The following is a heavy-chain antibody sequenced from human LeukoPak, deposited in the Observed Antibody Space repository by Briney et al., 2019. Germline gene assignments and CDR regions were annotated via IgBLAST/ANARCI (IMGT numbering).Heavy chain of an antibody. CDR3: AGGGYYYYMDV. CDR1: GFTFSSYW. CDR2: IKQDGSEK. V-gene: IGHV3-7*01. J-gene: IGHJ6*03. Sequence: GGSLRLSCAASGFTFSSYWMSRVRQAPGKGLEWVANIKQDGSEKYYVDSVKGRFTISRDNAKNSLYLQMNSLRAEDTAVYYCAGGGYYYYMDVWGKGTTVTVSS. D-gene: IGHD1-26*01.